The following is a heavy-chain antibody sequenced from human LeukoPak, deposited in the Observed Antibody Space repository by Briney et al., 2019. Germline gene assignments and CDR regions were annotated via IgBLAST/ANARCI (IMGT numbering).Heavy chain of an antibody. D-gene: IGHD5-12*01. J-gene: IGHJ4*02. CDR3: ARHSGRYDLDD. CDR2: FVLSDAYP. CDR1: AYYFASYG. V-gene: IGHV5-10-1*01. Sequence: GESLNISCKRSAYYFASYGISWVPQMPGKGREGIGMFVLSDAYPNYSPSFQAHVPIPAAKPITTAYLKWRSLKATYPALYYCARHSGRYDLDDWGQATQVGDCS.